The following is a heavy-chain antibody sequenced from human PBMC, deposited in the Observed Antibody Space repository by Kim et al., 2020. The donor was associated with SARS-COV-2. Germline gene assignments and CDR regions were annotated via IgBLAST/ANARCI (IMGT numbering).Heavy chain of an antibody. Sequence: GGSLRLSCAASGFTFSPYTMHWVRQRPGKGLVWVSRITGDERTISFAESVKGRFTISRDNGKNTLYLQMNSLTAEDTALYHCASSVQNGFDYWGPGTVVT. J-gene: IGHJ4*02. CDR3: ASSVQNGFDY. CDR2: ITGDERTI. V-gene: IGHV3-74*01. CDR1: GFTFSPYT. D-gene: IGHD4-17*01.